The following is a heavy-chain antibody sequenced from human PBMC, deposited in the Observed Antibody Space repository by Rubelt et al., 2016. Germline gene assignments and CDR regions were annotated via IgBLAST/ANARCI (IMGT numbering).Heavy chain of an antibody. CDR3: AHRRSGYCGTNCPHGAFDS. V-gene: IGHV2-5*02. Sequence: QITLKESGPTLVKPTQTLTLTCTFSGFSLSTNGVAVGWIRQPPGKALECLALIYWDGDKRYSPSLKSRLTVTKDTSTHQVVLTMTNVDPVDTATYYCAHRRSGYCGTNCPHGAFDSWGQGTLVTVFS. CDR1: GFSLSTNGVA. D-gene: IGHD2-2*01. J-gene: IGHJ3*02. CDR2: IYWDGDK.